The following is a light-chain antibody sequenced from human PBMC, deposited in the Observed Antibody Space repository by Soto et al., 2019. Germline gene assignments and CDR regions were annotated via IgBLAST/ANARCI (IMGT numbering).Light chain of an antibody. V-gene: IGLV2-11*01. CDR2: DVS. CDR1: SSDVGGYTY. Sequence: QSALAQPRSVSGSPGQSVAISCTGTSSDVGGYTYVSWFQQHPGKAPKLMIFDVSKRPSGVPDRFSGSKSGNTASITISGLQAEDEADYFRCSYAGSYIWVFGGGTKLTVL. J-gene: IGLJ3*02. CDR3: CSYAGSYIWV.